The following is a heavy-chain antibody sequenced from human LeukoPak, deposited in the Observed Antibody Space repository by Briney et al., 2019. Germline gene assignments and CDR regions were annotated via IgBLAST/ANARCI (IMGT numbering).Heavy chain of an antibody. CDR3: ARGSSYCTNGVCYSGAFDI. D-gene: IGHD2-8*01. CDR1: GYTFTSYD. J-gene: IGHJ3*02. V-gene: IGHV1-8*01. Sequence: ASVKVSRKASGYTFTSYDINWVRQATGQGLEWMGWMNPNSGNTGYAQKFQGRVTMTRNTSISTAYMELSSLRSEDTAVYYCARGSSYCTNGVCYSGAFDIWGQGTMVTVSS. CDR2: MNPNSGNT.